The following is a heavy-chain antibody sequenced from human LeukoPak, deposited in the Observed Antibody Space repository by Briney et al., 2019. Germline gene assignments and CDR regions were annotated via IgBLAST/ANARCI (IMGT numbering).Heavy chain of an antibody. CDR1: GFTFSSYA. D-gene: IGHD3-16*02. CDR3: ARDAHSGSYYDYVWGSYRQNWFDP. CDR2: ISYDGSNK. Sequence: GGSLRLSCAASGFTFSSYAMHWVRQAPGKGLEWVAVISYDGSNKYYADSVKGRFTISRDNSKNTLYLQMNSLRAEDTAVYYCARDAHSGSYYDYVWGSYRQNWFDPWGQGPLVTVSS. J-gene: IGHJ5*02. V-gene: IGHV3-30-3*01.